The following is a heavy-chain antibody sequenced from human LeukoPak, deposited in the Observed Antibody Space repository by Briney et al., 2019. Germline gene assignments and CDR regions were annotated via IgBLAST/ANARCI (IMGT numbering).Heavy chain of an antibody. J-gene: IGHJ6*04. CDR1: GGSFSGYY. CDR3: ARAGCSSTSCYYYYGMDV. Sequence: SETLSLTCAVYGGSFSGYYWSWIRQPPGKGLEWIGEINHSGSTNYNPSLKSRVTISVDTSKNQFSLKLSSVTAAGTAVYYCARAGCSSTSCYYYYGMDVWGKGTTVTVSS. V-gene: IGHV4-34*01. D-gene: IGHD2-2*01. CDR2: INHSGST.